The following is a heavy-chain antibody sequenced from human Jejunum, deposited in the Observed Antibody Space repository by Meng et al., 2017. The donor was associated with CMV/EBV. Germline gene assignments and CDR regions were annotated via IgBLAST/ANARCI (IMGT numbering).Heavy chain of an antibody. D-gene: IGHD4-11*01. CDR1: SISSYY. V-gene: IGHV4-59*01. CDR3: ARDHSNYKDYYYYGMDV. CDR2: IYSSGST. J-gene: IGHJ6*02. Sequence: SISSYYWSWIRQPPGKGLEWIGYIYSSGSTNYHPSLKSRVTISVDTSKNQFSLKLSSVTAADTAVYYCARDHSNYKDYYYYGMDVWGQGTTVTVSS.